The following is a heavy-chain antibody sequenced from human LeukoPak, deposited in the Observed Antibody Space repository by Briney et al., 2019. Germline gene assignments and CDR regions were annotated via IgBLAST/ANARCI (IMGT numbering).Heavy chain of an antibody. CDR1: GYTFTSYY. CDR2: INPSGGSA. Sequence: ASVKVSCKASGYTFTSYYMHWVRQAPGQGLEWMGIINPSGGSASYAQKFQGRVTMTRDTSTSTVYMELSSLRSKDTAVYYCARVTNMWELAHWGQGTLVTVSS. V-gene: IGHV1-46*01. D-gene: IGHD1-26*01. CDR3: ARVTNMWELAH. J-gene: IGHJ4*02.